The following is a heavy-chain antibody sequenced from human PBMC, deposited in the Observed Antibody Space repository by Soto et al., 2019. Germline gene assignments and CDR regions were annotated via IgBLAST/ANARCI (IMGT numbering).Heavy chain of an antibody. CDR1: GGSISSKSYS. CDR3: ARRYGYSFDY. D-gene: IGHD4-4*01. V-gene: IGHV4-39*07. Sequence: SETLSLTCSVSGGSISSKSYSWGWIRQPPGKGLEWIGTFYYSENTYYNPSLKSRVTISVDTSKNHFSLNLSSVTVADPAVYYCARRYGYSFDYWGQGTLVTVSS. J-gene: IGHJ4*02. CDR2: FYYSENT.